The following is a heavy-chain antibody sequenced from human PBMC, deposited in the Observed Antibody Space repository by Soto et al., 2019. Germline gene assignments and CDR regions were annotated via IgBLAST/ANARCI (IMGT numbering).Heavy chain of an antibody. CDR2: IRGSGGNT. CDR3: ARVKAQIRSSGWYGGDDI. D-gene: IGHD6-19*01. V-gene: IGHV3-23*01. Sequence: EVQLLESGGGLVQPGGSLRLSCAASGFTFSTYAMSWVRQAPGKGLEWVATIRGSGGNTHYADSVKGRFTTSRDNSENTVYLQMNSLRAEDTAVYYCARVKAQIRSSGWYGGDDIWGHGTMVNVSS. CDR1: GFTFSTYA. J-gene: IGHJ3*02.